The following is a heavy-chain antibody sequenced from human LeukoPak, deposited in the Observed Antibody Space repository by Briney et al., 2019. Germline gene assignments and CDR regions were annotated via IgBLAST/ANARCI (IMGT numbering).Heavy chain of an antibody. CDR2: IYTDGSRT. J-gene: IGHJ4*02. CDR3: ARGLVGATSTSPIGY. CDR1: GFTFSSYW. V-gene: IGHV3-74*01. Sequence: GSLRLSCAASGFTFSSYWMHWVRQAPGKGLVWVSRIYTDGSRTIYADSVKGRFTISRGNAKNTLYLQMNSLRAEDTALYHCARGLVGATSTSPIGYWGQGTLVTVSS. D-gene: IGHD1-26*01.